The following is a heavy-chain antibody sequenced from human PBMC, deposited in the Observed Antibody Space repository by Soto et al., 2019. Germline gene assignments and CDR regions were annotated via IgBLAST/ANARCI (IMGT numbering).Heavy chain of an antibody. CDR1: GGSISSYY. CDR2: IYYSGST. D-gene: IGHD2-15*01. V-gene: IGHV4-59*08. J-gene: IGHJ3*02. Sequence: SETLSLTCTVSGGSISSYYWSWIRQPPGKGLEWIGYIYYSGSTNYNPSLKSRVTISVDTSKNQFSLKLSSVTAADTAVYYCARRGVVVAATRAFDIWGQGTMVTVSS. CDR3: ARRGVVVAATRAFDI.